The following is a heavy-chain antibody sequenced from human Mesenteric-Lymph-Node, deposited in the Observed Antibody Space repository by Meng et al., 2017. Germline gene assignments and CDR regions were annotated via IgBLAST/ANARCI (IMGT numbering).Heavy chain of an antibody. J-gene: IGHJ6*02. CDR3: AYSALGGPRALYYYATDV. V-gene: IGHV3-30*01. D-gene: IGHD2-15*01. CDR2: ISYDGSNK. Sequence: GESLKISCAASGFTFSSYAMHWVRQAPGKGLEWVAVISYDGSNKYYADSVKGRFTISRDNSKNTVYLQMNSLRTEDTAVYYCAYSALGGPRALYYYATDVWGQGTTVTVSS. CDR1: GFTFSSYA.